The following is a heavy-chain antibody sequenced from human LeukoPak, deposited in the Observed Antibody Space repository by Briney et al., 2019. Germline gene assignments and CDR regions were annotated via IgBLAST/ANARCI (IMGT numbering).Heavy chain of an antibody. CDR3: ARESYDYVWGCYRGLDY. CDR2: IYYSGST. CDR1: GGSISSGDYY. V-gene: IGHV4-30-4*01. Sequence: TSQTLSLTCTVSGGSISSGDYYWRWIRQPPGKGLEWIGYIYYSGSTYYNPSLKSRISISVDTSKNQFSLKLSSVTAADAAVYYCARESYDYVWGCYRGLDYWGQGTLVTVSS. J-gene: IGHJ4*02. D-gene: IGHD3-16*02.